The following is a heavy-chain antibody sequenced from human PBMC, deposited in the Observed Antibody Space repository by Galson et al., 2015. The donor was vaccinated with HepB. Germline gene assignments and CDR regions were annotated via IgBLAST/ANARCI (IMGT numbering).Heavy chain of an antibody. V-gene: IGHV3-33*01. CDR2: IWYDGTNK. Sequence: SLRLSCAASGFIFSNHALHWVRQAPGKGLEWVALIWYDGTNKYYADSVKGRFTISRDNSLDTLDLQMNSLRVEDTAVYYCARDSGFYVGQLDYWGQGTLVTASS. CDR1: GFIFSNHA. CDR3: ARDSGFYVGQLDY. D-gene: IGHD3-22*01. J-gene: IGHJ4*02.